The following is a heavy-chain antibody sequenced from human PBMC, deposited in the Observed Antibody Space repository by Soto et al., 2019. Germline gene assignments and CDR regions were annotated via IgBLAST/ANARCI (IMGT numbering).Heavy chain of an antibody. CDR2: IYYSGST. J-gene: IGHJ3*02. V-gene: IGHV4-61*01. CDR3: ARGLDYDILTGYSLDAFDI. Sequence: QVQLQESGPGLVKPSETLPLTCTVSGGSVSSGSYYWSWIRQPPGKGLEWIGYIYYSGSTNYNPSLKSRVTISVDTSKNQFSLKLSSVTAADTAVYYCARGLDYDILTGYSLDAFDIWGQGTMVTVSS. CDR1: GGSVSSGSYY. D-gene: IGHD3-9*01.